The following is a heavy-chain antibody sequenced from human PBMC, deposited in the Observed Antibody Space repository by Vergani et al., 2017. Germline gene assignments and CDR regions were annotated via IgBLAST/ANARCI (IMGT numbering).Heavy chain of an antibody. V-gene: IGHV4-59*01. CDR2: IYFSGSS. CDR1: GGSISSYF. J-gene: IGHJ4*02. CDR3: ARAWYSSGWDGGGFDY. D-gene: IGHD6-19*01. Sequence: QVQLQESGPGLVKPSETLSLTCTVSGGSISSYFWSWIRQPPGKGLEWIGYIYFSGSSNYNPSLKSRVTISVDTSKNQFSLKLSSVTAAVTAVYYCARAWYSSGWDGGGFDYWGQGTLVTVSS.